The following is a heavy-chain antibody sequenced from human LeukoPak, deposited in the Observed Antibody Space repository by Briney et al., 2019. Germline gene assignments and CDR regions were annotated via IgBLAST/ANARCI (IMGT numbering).Heavy chain of an antibody. J-gene: IGHJ4*02. CDR2: ISYDGSNK. Sequence: GSLRLSCAASGFTFSSYAMHWVRQAPGKGLEWVAVISYDGSNKYYADSVKGRFTISRDNSKNTLYLQMNSLRAEDTAVYYCARERSYYYDSSGCPDYWGQGTLVTVSS. V-gene: IGHV3-30-3*01. CDR3: ARERSYYYDSSGCPDY. CDR1: GFTFSSYA. D-gene: IGHD3-22*01.